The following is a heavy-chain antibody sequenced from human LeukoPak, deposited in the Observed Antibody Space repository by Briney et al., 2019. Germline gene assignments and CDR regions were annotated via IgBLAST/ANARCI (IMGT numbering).Heavy chain of an antibody. V-gene: IGHV4-39*01. Sequence: SGTLSLTCTVSGGSISSSSYYWGWIRQPPGKGLEWIGSIYYSGSTYYNPSLKSRVTISVDTSKNQFSLKLSSVTAADTAVYYCARGLWFGELPPSGAFDIWGQGTMVTVSS. CDR3: ARGLWFGELPPSGAFDI. J-gene: IGHJ3*02. D-gene: IGHD3-10*01. CDR2: IYYSGST. CDR1: GGSISSSSYY.